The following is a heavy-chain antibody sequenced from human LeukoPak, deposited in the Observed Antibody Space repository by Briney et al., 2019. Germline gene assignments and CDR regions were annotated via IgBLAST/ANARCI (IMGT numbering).Heavy chain of an antibody. D-gene: IGHD2-15*01. V-gene: IGHV3-21*01. Sequence: GGSLRLSCAASGFTFSSYSMNWVRQAPGKGLEWVSSISSSSSYIYYADSVKGRFTISRDNAKISLYLQMTSLRAEDTAVYYCARDGSDCSGGSCYHLVFDYWGQGTLVTVSS. CDR2: ISSSSSYI. CDR3: ARDGSDCSGGSCYHLVFDY. J-gene: IGHJ4*02. CDR1: GFTFSSYS.